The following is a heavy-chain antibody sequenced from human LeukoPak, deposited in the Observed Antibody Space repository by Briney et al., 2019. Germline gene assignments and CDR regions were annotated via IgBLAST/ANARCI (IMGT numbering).Heavy chain of an antibody. CDR3: ARHRLYYDSSGSSLDFDY. CDR2: INHSGST. D-gene: IGHD3-22*01. V-gene: IGHV4-34*01. J-gene: IGHJ4*02. CDR1: GGSFSGYY. Sequence: SETLSLTCSVYGGSFSGYYCSWIRQPPGKGLEWIGEINHSGSTNYNPSLKSRVTISVDTSKNQFSLKLSSVTAADTAVYYCARHRLYYDSSGSSLDFDYWGQGTLVTVSS.